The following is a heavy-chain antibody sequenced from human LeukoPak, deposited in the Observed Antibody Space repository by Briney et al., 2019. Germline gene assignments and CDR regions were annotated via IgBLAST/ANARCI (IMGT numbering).Heavy chain of an antibody. D-gene: IGHD1-26*01. J-gene: IGHJ1*01. CDR2: IYHSGST. CDR3: ARNVGATLEYFQH. Sequence: PSETLSLTCAVSGGSISSGGYSWSWIRQPPGKGLEWIGYIYHSGSTYYNPSLKSRVTISVDRSKNQFSLKLSSVTAADTAVYYCARNVGATLEYFQHWGQGTLVTVSS. CDR1: GGSISSGGYS. V-gene: IGHV4-30-2*01.